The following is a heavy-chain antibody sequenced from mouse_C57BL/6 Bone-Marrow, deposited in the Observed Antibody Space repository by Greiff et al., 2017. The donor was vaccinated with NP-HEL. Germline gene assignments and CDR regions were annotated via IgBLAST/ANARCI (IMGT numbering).Heavy chain of an antibody. D-gene: IGHD4-1*01. J-gene: IGHJ1*03. CDR2: IDPSDSET. Sequence: VQLQQPGAELVRPGSSVKLSCKASGYTFTSYWMHWVKQRPIQGLEWIGNIDPSDSETHYNQKFKDKATLTVDKSSSTAYMQLSSLTSEDSAVYYCARNWVPYWYFDVWGTGTTVTVSS. V-gene: IGHV1-52*01. CDR3: ARNWVPYWYFDV. CDR1: GYTFTSYW.